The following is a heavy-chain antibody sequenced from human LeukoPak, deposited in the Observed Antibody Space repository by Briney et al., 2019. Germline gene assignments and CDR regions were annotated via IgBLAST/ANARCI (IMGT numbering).Heavy chain of an antibody. Sequence: EASVKVSCKASGYTFTSYDINWVRQAAGQGLEWMGWMNPNSGNTGYAQKFQGRVTMTRNTSISTAYMELSSLRSEDTAVYYCARARENRQWLTTWGQGTLVTVSS. D-gene: IGHD6-19*01. CDR3: ARARENRQWLTT. V-gene: IGHV1-8*01. J-gene: IGHJ4*02. CDR1: GYTFTSYD. CDR2: MNPNSGNT.